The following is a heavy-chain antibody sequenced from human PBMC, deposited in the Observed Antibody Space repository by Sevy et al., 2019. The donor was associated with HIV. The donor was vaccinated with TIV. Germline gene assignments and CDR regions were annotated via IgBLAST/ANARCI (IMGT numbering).Heavy chain of an antibody. CDR2: IWSSSSYI. J-gene: IGHJ4*02. D-gene: IGHD3-10*01. CDR3: DRDRTYGSFIDY. CDR1: GFTFSTYN. Sequence: GGSLRLSCAASGFTFSTYNMIWVRQAPGKGLEWVSSIWSSSSYIYYADSVKGRFTNSRDNAKNTLFLQMNSLKVEDTAVYYCDRDRTYGSFIDYWGQGTLVTVSS. V-gene: IGHV3-21*01.